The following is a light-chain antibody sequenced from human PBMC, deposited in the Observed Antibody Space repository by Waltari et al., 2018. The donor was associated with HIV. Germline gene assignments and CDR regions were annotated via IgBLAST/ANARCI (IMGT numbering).Light chain of an antibody. CDR2: GVN. J-gene: IGLJ2*01. Sequence: QSALTQPPSASGSPGQSVTFSCTGPSRDVGAYTFVSLYQQHPVKPPKLIIYGVNRRPSGVPDRFSGSNSGNTASLTVSGLQADDEADYYCSSYAGPNHLLFGGGTKLTVL. CDR1: SRDVGAYTF. V-gene: IGLV2-8*01. CDR3: SSYAGPNHLL.